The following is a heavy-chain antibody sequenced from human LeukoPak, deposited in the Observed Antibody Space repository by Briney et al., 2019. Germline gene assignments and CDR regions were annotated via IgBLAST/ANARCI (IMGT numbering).Heavy chain of an antibody. J-gene: IGHJ5*02. CDR2: IYYSGST. CDR1: GGSISSSSYY. D-gene: IGHD3-3*01. CDR3: ARDVSQDYDFWSGYSQLAPYNWFDP. V-gene: IGHV4-39*07. Sequence: SETLSLTCTVSGGSISSSSYYWGWIRQPPGKGLEWIGSIYYSGSTYYNPSLKSRVTISVDTSKNQFSLKLSSVTAADTAVYYCARDVSQDYDFWSGYSQLAPYNWFDPWGQGTLVTVSS.